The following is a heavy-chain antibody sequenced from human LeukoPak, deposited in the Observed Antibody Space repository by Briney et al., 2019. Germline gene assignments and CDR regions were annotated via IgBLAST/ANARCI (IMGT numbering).Heavy chain of an antibody. CDR3: ARTNYDDSQGGAVDI. J-gene: IGHJ3*02. D-gene: IGHD3-22*01. V-gene: IGHV4-39*02. CDR2: IYYSGSP. CDR1: GGSLSSSSYY. Sequence: PSETLSLTCAGYGGSLSSSSYYWGWIRQPPGKGLEWIGIIYYSGSPSFNPSLKSRVTISVDTSKNHLSLKLTSVTAADTAVYFCARTNYDDSQGGAVDIWGQGTMVTASS.